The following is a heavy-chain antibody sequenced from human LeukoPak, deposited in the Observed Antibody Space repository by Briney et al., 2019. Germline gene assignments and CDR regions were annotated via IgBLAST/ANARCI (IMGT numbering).Heavy chain of an antibody. V-gene: IGHV3-74*01. D-gene: IGHD4/OR15-4a*01. CDR2: INSDGSST. CDR1: GFTFSSYW. J-gene: IGHJ4*02. Sequence: GGSLRLSCAASGFTFSSYWMSWVRQAPGKGLVWVSRINSDGSSTSYADSVKGRFTISRDNAKNTLYLQMNSLRAEDTAVYYRARSSRGALVDYWGQGTLVTVSS. CDR3: ARSSRGALVDY.